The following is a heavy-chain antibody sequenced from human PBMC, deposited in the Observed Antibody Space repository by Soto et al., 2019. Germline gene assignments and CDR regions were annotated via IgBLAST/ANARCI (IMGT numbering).Heavy chain of an antibody. CDR1: GFAFSTYA. Sequence: GGSLRLSCAASGFAFSTYAMTWVRQAPGKGLEWVSVISGSGGSSYYADSVKGRFTISRDNSKNTLFLQMNGLRAEDTAVYYCAKVTKRAAAGRYEYYKYGMDVWCQGTTVTVSS. J-gene: IGHJ6*02. CDR3: AKVTKRAAAGRYEYYKYGMDV. CDR2: ISGSGGSS. D-gene: IGHD6-13*01. V-gene: IGHV3-23*01.